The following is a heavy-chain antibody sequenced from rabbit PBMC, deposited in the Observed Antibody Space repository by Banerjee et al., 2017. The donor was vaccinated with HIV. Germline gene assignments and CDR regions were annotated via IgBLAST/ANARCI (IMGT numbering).Heavy chain of an antibody. CDR1: GFSFSSSYY. V-gene: IGHV1S40*01. CDR3: ARVGFADYGFDL. CDR2: IYAGSSGST. J-gene: IGHJ4*01. Sequence: QSLEESGGDLVKPGASLTLTCTASGFSFSSSYYMCWVRQAPGKGLEWIACIYAGSSGSTYYASWAKGRFTISKTSSTTVTLQMTSLTAADTATYFCARVGFADYGFDLWGQGTLVTVS. D-gene: IGHD6-1*01.